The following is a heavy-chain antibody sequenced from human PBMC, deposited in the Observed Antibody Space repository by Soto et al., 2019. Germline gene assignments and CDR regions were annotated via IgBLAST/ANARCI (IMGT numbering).Heavy chain of an antibody. Sequence: QVQLQESGPGLVKPSQTLSLTCTVSGGSISSGGYYWSWIRQHPGKGLEWIGYIYYSGRTYYNPSRKSRVNISVDTSKNQFSLKLSSVTAADTAVYYCARDIEWFGERWFDPWGQGTLVTVSS. D-gene: IGHD3-10*01. CDR2: IYYSGRT. V-gene: IGHV4-31*03. CDR3: ARDIEWFGERWFDP. J-gene: IGHJ5*02. CDR1: GGSISSGGYY.